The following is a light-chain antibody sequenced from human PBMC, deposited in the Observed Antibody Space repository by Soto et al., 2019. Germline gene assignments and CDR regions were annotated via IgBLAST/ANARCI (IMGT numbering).Light chain of an antibody. Sequence: QSVLTQPPSASGTPGQRVTISSSGSSSNIGRNPVYWYQQVPGTAPKLLFYTNDQRPSGVPDRFSGSKSGTSASLAISGLRSEDEADYYCAAWDDSLSGPVFGGGTQLTVL. CDR3: AAWDDSLSGPV. V-gene: IGLV1-47*02. J-gene: IGLJ3*02. CDR1: SSNIGRNP. CDR2: TND.